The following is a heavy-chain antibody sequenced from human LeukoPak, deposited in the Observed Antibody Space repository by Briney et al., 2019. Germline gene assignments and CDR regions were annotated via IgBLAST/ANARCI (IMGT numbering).Heavy chain of an antibody. V-gene: IGHV4-4*07. D-gene: IGHD2-2*01. CDR3: ARDRCNSTNCSARVAFDI. Sequence: SETLSLTYTVSGGSISNYYWSWIRQPAGKGLEWIGRIYTSGSTNYNPSLESRVTMSVDTSKKQFSLILSSVTAADTAVYYCARDRCNSTNCSARVAFDILGQGTMVTVSS. J-gene: IGHJ3*02. CDR1: GGSISNYY. CDR2: IYTSGST.